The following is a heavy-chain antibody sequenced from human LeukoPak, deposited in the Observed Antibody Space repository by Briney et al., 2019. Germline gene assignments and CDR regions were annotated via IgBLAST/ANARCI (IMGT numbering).Heavy chain of an antibody. V-gene: IGHV1-2*02. CDR3: ARDLGIASRPFDY. CDR2: INPNSGGT. J-gene: IGHJ4*02. CDR1: GYTFAVYY. Sequence: ASVKVSCKAPGYTFAVYYMHWVRQAPGQGLEWMGWINPNSGGTNSAQKFQGRVTMTRDTSISTAYMELSRLRSDDTAVYYCARDLGIASRPFDYWGQGTLVTVSS. D-gene: IGHD6-6*01.